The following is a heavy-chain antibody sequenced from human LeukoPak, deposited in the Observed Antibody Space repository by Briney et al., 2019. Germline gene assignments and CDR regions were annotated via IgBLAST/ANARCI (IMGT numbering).Heavy chain of an antibody. Sequence: PSETLSLTCTVSGGSISSYYLSWIRQPPGKGLEWIGYIYYSGSTNYNPSLKSRVTIAVDTSKNQFSLKMSSVTAADPAVYYCARGASGPVTEGYYFAYWGQGTLVTVSS. CDR1: GGSISSYY. D-gene: IGHD4-17*01. J-gene: IGHJ4*02. CDR2: IYYSGST. V-gene: IGHV4-59*01. CDR3: ARGASGPVTEGYYFAY.